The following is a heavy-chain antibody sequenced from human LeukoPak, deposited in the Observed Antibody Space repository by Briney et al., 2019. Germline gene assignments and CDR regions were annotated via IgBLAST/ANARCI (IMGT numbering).Heavy chain of an antibody. CDR2: IYNIEST. CDR1: GGSFSGYY. Sequence: SETLSLTCAVYGGSFSGYYWSWIRQPPGKGLEWIGYIYNIESTNYNPSLKSRVTISVDTSKNQFSPRLSSVTAADTAVYYCARARGDPAGYYFYGMDVWGQGTTVTVSS. D-gene: IGHD4-17*01. CDR3: ARARGDPAGYYFYGMDV. J-gene: IGHJ6*02. V-gene: IGHV4-59*01.